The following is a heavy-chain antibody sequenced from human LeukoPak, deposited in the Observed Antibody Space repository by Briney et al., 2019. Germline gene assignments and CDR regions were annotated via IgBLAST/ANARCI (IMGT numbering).Heavy chain of an antibody. Sequence: PGGSLRLSCAASGFTFSSYGMHWIRQAPGKGLEWVAVITSDGNNKFYAEAVKGRFTISRDNVKNTLYLQMNSLRPEDAAMYFCAKDNYDPSGIWDYWGQGTLVTVSS. D-gene: IGHD3-16*01. J-gene: IGHJ4*02. CDR2: ITSDGNNK. V-gene: IGHV3-30*18. CDR3: AKDNYDPSGIWDY. CDR1: GFTFSSYG.